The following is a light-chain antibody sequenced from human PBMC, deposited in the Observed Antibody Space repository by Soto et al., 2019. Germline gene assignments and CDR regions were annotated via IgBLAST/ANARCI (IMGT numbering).Light chain of an antibody. J-gene: IGKJ4*01. V-gene: IGKV3-11*01. CDR1: QSVTTY. Sequence: ETVLTQSPATLSLSPGERATLSCRASQSVTTYLAWYQQKPGQAPRLLIYDASSRATGIPARFSGSGSGTDFTLTISSLEPEDFAFYYCLQRSNWPPLLSFGGGTKVEIK. CDR3: LQRSNWPPLLS. CDR2: DAS.